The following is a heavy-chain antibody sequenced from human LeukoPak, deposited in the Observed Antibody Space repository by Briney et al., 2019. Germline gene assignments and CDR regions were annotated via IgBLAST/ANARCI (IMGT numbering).Heavy chain of an antibody. Sequence: GGSLRLSCAASGFTFSSYAMSWVRQAPGKGLEWVSAISGSGGSTYYADSVKGRFTISRDNSKNTLYLQMNSLRAEDTAVYYCARVDYDILTGYFNWFDPWGQGTLVTVSS. CDR2: ISGSGGST. CDR1: GFTFSSYA. V-gene: IGHV3-23*01. J-gene: IGHJ5*02. D-gene: IGHD3-9*01. CDR3: ARVDYDILTGYFNWFDP.